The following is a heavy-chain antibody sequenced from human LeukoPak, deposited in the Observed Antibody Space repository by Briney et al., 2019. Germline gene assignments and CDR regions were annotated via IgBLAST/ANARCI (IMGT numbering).Heavy chain of an antibody. CDR2: ISSSSSTI. Sequence: GGSLRLSCAASGFTFSSYSMNWVRQAPGKGLEWVSYISSSSSTIYYADSVKGRFTISRDNAKNTLDLQMDSLRGEDTALYYCATGQGTRWDNWGQGTLVTVSS. J-gene: IGHJ4*02. CDR1: GFTFSSYS. CDR3: ATGQGTRWDN. V-gene: IGHV3-48*04. D-gene: IGHD5-24*01.